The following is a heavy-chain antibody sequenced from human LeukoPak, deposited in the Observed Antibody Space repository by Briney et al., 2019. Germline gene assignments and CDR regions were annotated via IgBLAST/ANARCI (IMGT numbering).Heavy chain of an antibody. Sequence: ASVTVSCEASGYTFTSYAIHWVRQAPGQRLEWMGWISAGNGNTKYSQNFQGRVTFISNTSATTAFMELSRLRSDDTAVYYWARLAYYYYYYGMDVWGQGTTVTVSS. CDR1: GYTFTSYA. V-gene: IGHV1-3*01. CDR2: ISAGNGNT. J-gene: IGHJ6*02. CDR3: ARLAYYYYYYGMDV.